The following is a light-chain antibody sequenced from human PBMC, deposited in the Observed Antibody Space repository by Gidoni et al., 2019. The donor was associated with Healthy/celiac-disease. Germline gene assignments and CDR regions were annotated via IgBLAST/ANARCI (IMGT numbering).Light chain of an antibody. V-gene: IGLV3-21*02. CDR2: DDS. CDR1: NIGSKS. CDR3: QVWDSSSDHYVV. Sequence: YVLTQPPSVSVAPGQTARITCGGNNIGSKSVHWYQQKPGQAPVLVVYDDSDRPSGITERFSGSNSGNTATLTISRVEAGDEADYYCQVWDSSSDHYVVFGGGTKLTVL. J-gene: IGLJ2*01.